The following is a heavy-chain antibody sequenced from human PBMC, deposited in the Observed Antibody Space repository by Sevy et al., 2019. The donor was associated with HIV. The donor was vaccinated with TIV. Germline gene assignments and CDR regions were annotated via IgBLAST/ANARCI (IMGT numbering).Heavy chain of an antibody. CDR3: AREYNWNYESYFDY. J-gene: IGHJ4*02. D-gene: IGHD1-7*01. CDR2: IKQDGSEK. Sequence: GGSLRLSCAASGFTFSSYWMSWVRQAPGKGLEWVANIKQDGSEKYYVDSVKGRFTISRDNAKNSLYLQMNSLRAEDTAVYYCAREYNWNYESYFDYWDQGTLVTVSS. V-gene: IGHV3-7*01. CDR1: GFTFSSYW.